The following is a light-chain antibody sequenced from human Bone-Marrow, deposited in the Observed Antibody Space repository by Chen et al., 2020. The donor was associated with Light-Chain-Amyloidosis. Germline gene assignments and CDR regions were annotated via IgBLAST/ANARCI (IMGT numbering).Light chain of an antibody. CDR1: NIGSTS. Sequence: SYVLTQPSSVSVAPGQTATIPCGGNNIGSTSVHWYQQTPGQAPLLVVYDDSDRPSGIPELLSGSNSGNTATLTISRVEAGDEADYYCQVWDRSSDRPVFGGGTKLTVL. CDR2: DDS. V-gene: IGLV3-21*02. J-gene: IGLJ3*02. CDR3: QVWDRSSDRPV.